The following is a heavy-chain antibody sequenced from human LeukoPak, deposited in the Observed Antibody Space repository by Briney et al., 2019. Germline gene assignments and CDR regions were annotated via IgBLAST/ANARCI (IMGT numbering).Heavy chain of an antibody. V-gene: IGHV1-18*01. J-gene: IGHJ4*02. CDR3: ARDPGGTWGFDY. Sequence: ASVKVSCKASGYTFTSHGLSWARQAPGQGLEWMGWISIYSGNTNYAQKFQDRISMTTDASTSTAYMELRSLKSDDTAVYYCARDPGGTWGFDYWGQGALVTVSS. D-gene: IGHD7-27*01. CDR2: ISIYSGNT. CDR1: GYTFTSHG.